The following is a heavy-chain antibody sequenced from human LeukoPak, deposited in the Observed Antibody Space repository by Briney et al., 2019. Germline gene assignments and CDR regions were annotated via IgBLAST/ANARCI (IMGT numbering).Heavy chain of an antibody. CDR3: ARGRSRVTIFGVALKWLDS. CDR1: GGSFSNYD. V-gene: IGHV4-34*01. CDR2: IHHSGRT. Sequence: PLETLSLTCAVYGGSFSNYDWTWIRQPPGKGLEWIGEIHHSGRTNYNPSLKSRITISADTSKKQFSLRLSSVTAADTAVYYCARGRSRVTIFGVALKWLDSWGKGNLVTVSS. J-gene: IGHJ5*01. D-gene: IGHD3-3*01.